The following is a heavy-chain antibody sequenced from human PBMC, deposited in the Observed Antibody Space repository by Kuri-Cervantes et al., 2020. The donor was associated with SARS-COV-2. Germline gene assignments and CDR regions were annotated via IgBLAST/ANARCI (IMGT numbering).Heavy chain of an antibody. CDR3: ARQMMSSITIFGVVITRNWFDP. CDR2: IYYSGST. J-gene: IGHJ5*02. CDR1: GGSISSSSYY. Sequence: SETLSLTCTVPGGSISSSSYYWGWIRQPPGKGLEWIGSIYYSGSTYYHPSLKSRVTISVDTAKNQFSLKLSPVTAADTAVYYCARQMMSSITIFGVVITRNWFDPWGQGTLVTVSS. D-gene: IGHD3-3*01. V-gene: IGHV4-39*01.